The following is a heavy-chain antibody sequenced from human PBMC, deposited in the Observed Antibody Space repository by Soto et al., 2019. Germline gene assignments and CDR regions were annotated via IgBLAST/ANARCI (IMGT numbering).Heavy chain of an antibody. J-gene: IGHJ6*02. CDR3: ARDGSLGENYYYYGMDV. V-gene: IGHV1-18*01. CDR1: CYTLSQNG. Sequence: GAAVNASLEEPCYTLSQNGIKWGGPAPGKGLEWMGWISAYNGNTNYAQKRQGRVTMTTDTSTSTAYMELRSLRSDDTAVYYCARDGSLGENYYYYGMDVWHQGTTVTVS. D-gene: IGHD3-16*01. CDR2: ISAYNGNT.